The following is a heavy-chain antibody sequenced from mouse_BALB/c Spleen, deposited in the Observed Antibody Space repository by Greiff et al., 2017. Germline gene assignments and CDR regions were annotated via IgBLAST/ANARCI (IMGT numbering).Heavy chain of an antibody. CDR2: IWSGGST. V-gene: IGHV2-4-1*01. Sequence: VQRVESGPGLVQPSQSLSITCTVSGFSLTSYGVHWVRQSPGKGLEWLGVIWSGGSTDYNAAFISRLSISKDNSKSQVFFKMNSLQADDTAIYYCAREFAYWGQGTLVTVSA. CDR1: GFSLTSYG. J-gene: IGHJ3*01. CDR3: AREFAY.